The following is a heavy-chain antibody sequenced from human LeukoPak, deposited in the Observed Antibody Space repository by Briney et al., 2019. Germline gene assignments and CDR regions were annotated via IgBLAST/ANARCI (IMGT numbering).Heavy chain of an antibody. V-gene: IGHV1-69*13. CDR1: GGTFNSYA. CDR3: ARDLETAVEQLVLYYFDY. CDR2: IIPMFETA. J-gene: IGHJ4*02. D-gene: IGHD6-6*01. Sequence: ASVKVSCKASGGTFNSYAISWVRQAPGQGLEWMGGIIPMFETANYAQKFQGRVTIAADEFTTTVYMELSSLRSEDTAVYYCARDLETAVEQLVLYYFDYWGQGTLVTVSS.